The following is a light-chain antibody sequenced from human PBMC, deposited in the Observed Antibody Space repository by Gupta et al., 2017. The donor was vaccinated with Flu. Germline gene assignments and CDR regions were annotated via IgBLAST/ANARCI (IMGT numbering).Light chain of an antibody. CDR1: QSLLHSNGYNY. CDR3: MQALQTPIT. Sequence: EIGSRQSQRSVSVTPGELVCISCRSSQSLLHSNGYNYLDWYLQKPGQSPQLLIYLGSNRASGVPDRFSGSGSGTDFTLKISRVEAEDVGVYYCMQALQTPITFGQGTRLEIK. J-gene: IGKJ5*01. CDR2: LGS. V-gene: IGKV2-28*01.